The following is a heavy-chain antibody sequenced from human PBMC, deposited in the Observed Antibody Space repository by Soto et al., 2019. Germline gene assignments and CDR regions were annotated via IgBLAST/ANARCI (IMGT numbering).Heavy chain of an antibody. J-gene: IGHJ6*02. CDR1: GFTFSNAW. Sequence: EVQLVESGGGLVKPGGSLRLSCAASGFTFSNAWMSWVRQAPGKGLEWVGRIKSKTDGGTTDYAAPVKGRFTISRDDSKNTLYLQMNSLNTENTAVYYCTTVGYSYGRYYYGMDVWGQGTTVTVSS. CDR3: TTVGYSYGRYYYGMDV. V-gene: IGHV3-15*01. CDR2: IKSKTDGGTT. D-gene: IGHD5-18*01.